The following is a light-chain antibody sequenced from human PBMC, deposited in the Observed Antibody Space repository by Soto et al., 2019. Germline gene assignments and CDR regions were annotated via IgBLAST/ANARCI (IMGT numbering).Light chain of an antibody. CDR3: QQRYNWPPT. J-gene: IGKJ1*01. CDR2: DAS. CDR1: QSLRSNF. V-gene: IGKV3D-20*02. Sequence: EIVLTHSPGTLSVSPGEIATLSCTASQSLRSNFLAWYQQKPGQAPRLLIYDASSRAAGIPDRFSGSGSGTDFTLTINSLEPEDFALYYCQQRYNWPPTFGQGTKVDIK.